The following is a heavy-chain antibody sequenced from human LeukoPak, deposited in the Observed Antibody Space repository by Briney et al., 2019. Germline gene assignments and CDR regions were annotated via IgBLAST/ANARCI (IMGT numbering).Heavy chain of an antibody. V-gene: IGHV3-7*01. CDR1: GFIFSSYW. CDR3: ARDVIARNYYYYMDV. Sequence: GGSLRLSCAASGFIFSSYWMSWVRQAPGKGLEWVANIKEDGSEKDYVDTVKGRFTISRDNAKNSLYLQMNSLRAEDTAVYYCARDVIARNYYYYMDVWGKGTTVTVSS. J-gene: IGHJ6*03. D-gene: IGHD2-15*01. CDR2: IKEDGSEK.